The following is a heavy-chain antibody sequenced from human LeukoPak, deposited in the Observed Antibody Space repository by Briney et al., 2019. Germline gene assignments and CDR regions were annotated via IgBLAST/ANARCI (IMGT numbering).Heavy chain of an antibody. J-gene: IGHJ6*03. V-gene: IGHV4-34*01. CDR1: GGSFSDFY. D-gene: IGHD3-10*01. CDR2: INHIGDT. Sequence: SETLSLTCAVNGGSFSDFYCTWIRQSPGKGLEWIGEINHIGDTKYNPSLKSRVTILLDMSKNQLSLKGRSVTAADTAVYYCATTRGIITLDGYHYYIDVWGKGTTVTVSS. CDR3: ATTRGIITLDGYHYYIDV.